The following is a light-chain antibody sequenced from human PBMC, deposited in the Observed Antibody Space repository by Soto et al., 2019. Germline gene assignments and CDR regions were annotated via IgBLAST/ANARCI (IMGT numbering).Light chain of an antibody. CDR2: TVS. CDR1: QSLLDSDDGNTY. CDR3: MQRVEFLLT. V-gene: IGKV2-40*01. J-gene: IGKJ4*01. Sequence: MSQTTLSLPVTPGEPAAISCRPSQSLLDSDDGNTYLDWYLQKPGQSPQLLIYTVSSRASGVPDRFSGSGSGTDFTLKISRVEAEDVVVYYCMQRVEFLLTFGGGTKVDI.